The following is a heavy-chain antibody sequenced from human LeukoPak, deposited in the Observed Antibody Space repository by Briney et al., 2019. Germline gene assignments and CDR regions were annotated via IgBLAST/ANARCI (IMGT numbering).Heavy chain of an antibody. CDR2: ISSDGSST. J-gene: IGHJ4*02. Sequence: PGGSLRLSCAASGFTFSSSWMYWVRQGPGKGLVWVSRISSDGSSTGYADSVNGRFTISRDNAKNTLNLQVNSLRDEDTAVYYCARDLFSATGMWGQGTLVTVSS. V-gene: IGHV3-74*01. CDR3: ARDLFSATGM. CDR1: GFTFSSSW. D-gene: IGHD3-9*01.